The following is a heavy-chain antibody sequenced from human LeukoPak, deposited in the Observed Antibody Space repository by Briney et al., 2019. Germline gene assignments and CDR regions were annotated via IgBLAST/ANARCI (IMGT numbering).Heavy chain of an antibody. CDR1: GYTFTGHY. D-gene: IGHD3-10*01. J-gene: IGHJ4*02. CDR3: ARDSRVTNGDY. Sequence: ASVKVSCKASGYTFTGHYIHWVRQAPGQGLDWVGLVNPNNGDTRYAQKFQGRVTMTRDTSVSTAYMELSKLTSDDTAVYYCARDSRVTNGDYWGQGTLVTVSS. CDR2: VNPNNGDT. V-gene: IGHV1-2*02.